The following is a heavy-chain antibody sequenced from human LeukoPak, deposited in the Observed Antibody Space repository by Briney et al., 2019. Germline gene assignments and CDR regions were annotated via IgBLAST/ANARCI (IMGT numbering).Heavy chain of an antibody. D-gene: IGHD3-22*01. CDR3: AKGPYDSSGYYPYYFDY. CDR1: GFTLSSYA. V-gene: IGHV3-23*01. Sequence: GGSLRLSCAASGFTLSSYAMSWVRQAPGKGLEWVSAISGSGGSTYYADSVKGRFTISRDNSENTLYLQMNSLRAEDTAVYYCAKGPYDSSGYYPYYFDYWGQGTLVTVSS. CDR2: ISGSGGST. J-gene: IGHJ4*02.